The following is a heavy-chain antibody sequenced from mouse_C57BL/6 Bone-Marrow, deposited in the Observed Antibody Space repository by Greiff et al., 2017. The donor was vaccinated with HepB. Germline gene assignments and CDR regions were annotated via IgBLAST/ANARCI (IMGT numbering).Heavy chain of an antibody. CDR3: ATIYYGSSYGYYYAIDY. D-gene: IGHD1-1*01. V-gene: IGHV5-16*01. J-gene: IGHJ4*01. Sequence: EVQLVESEGGLVQPGSSMKLSCTASGFTFSDYYMAWVRQVPEKGLEWVANINYDGSSTYYLDSLKSRFIISRDNAKNILYLQMSSLKSEDTATYYCATIYYGSSYGYYYAIDYWGQGTSVTVSS. CDR2: INYDGSST. CDR1: GFTFSDYY.